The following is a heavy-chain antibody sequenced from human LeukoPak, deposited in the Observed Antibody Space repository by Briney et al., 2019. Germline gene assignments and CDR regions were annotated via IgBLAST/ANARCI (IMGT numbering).Heavy chain of an antibody. V-gene: IGHV4-59*08. J-gene: IGHJ6*02. CDR3: ARHGPEGTTWNYYGMDV. D-gene: IGHD1-1*01. Sequence: PSETLSLTCTVSGGSISSYYWSWIRQPPGKGLEWIGYIYYSGSINYNPSLKSRVTISVDTSKNQFSLKLSSVTAADTAVYYCARHGPEGTTWNYYGMDVWGQGTTVTVSS. CDR2: IYYSGSI. CDR1: GGSISSYY.